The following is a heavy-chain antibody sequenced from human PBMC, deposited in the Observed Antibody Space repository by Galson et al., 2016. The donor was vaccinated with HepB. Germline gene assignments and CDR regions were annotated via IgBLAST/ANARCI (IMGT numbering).Heavy chain of an antibody. J-gene: IGHJ6*02. V-gene: IGHV3-48*02. CDR1: GFTFSSYS. CDR2: ISSSSSTI. CDR3: ARDALLIAAGIGYYYYYGMDV. D-gene: IGHD6-13*01. Sequence: SLRLSCAASGFTFSSYSMNWVRQAPGKGLEWVSYISSSSSTIYYADSVKGRFTISRDNAKNSLHLQMNSLRDEDTAVYYCARDALLIAAGIGYYYYYGMDVWGQGTTVTVSS.